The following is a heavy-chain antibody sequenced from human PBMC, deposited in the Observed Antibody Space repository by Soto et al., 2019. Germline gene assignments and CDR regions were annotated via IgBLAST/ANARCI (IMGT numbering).Heavy chain of an antibody. J-gene: IGHJ4*02. D-gene: IGHD4-17*01. CDR3: ARGAYGGVIDF. CDR2: VYYSGST. CDR1: GGSISSFY. V-gene: IGHV4-59*01. Sequence: SETLSLTCTVSGGSISSFYWSWIRQPPGKGLDWIGYVYYSGSTNYNPSLKSRVTISVDTSKNQFSLKLSSVTAADTAVYYCARGAYGGVIDFWGQGALVT.